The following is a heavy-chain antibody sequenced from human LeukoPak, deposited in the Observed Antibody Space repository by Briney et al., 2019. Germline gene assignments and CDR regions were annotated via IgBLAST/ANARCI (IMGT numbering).Heavy chain of an antibody. J-gene: IGHJ4*02. Sequence: SETLSLTCAVYGGSFSGYYWSWIRQPPGKGLEWIGEINHSGSTNYNPSLKSRVTISVDTSKNQFSLKLSSVTAADTAVYYCARAEYYYDSSGYRVSGFDYWGQGTLVTVSS. CDR3: ARAEYYYDSSGYRVSGFDY. D-gene: IGHD3-22*01. CDR2: INHSGST. V-gene: IGHV4-34*01. CDR1: GGSFSGYY.